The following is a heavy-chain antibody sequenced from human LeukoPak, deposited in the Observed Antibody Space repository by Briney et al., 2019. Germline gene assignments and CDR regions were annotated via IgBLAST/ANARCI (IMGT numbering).Heavy chain of an antibody. CDR1: GGSFSGYY. CDR3: ARGDHYYGSGSYYYYYFDY. V-gene: IGHV4-34*01. J-gene: IGHJ4*02. CDR2: INHSGST. D-gene: IGHD3-10*01. Sequence: SETLSLTCAVYGGSFSGYYWNWIRQPPGKGLEWIGEINHSGSTNYNPSLKSRVTISVDTSKNQFSLKLSSVTAADTAVYYCARGDHYYGSGSYYYYYFDYWGQGTLVTVSS.